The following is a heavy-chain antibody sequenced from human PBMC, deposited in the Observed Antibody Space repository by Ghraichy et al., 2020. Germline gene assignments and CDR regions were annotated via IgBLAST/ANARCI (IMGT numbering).Heavy chain of an antibody. CDR2: IYYSGST. CDR1: GGSISSYY. V-gene: IGHV4-59*08. J-gene: IGHJ5*02. Sequence: SETLSLTCTVSGGSISSYYWSWIRQPPGKGLEWIGYIYYSGSTNYNPSLKSRVTISVDTSKNQFSLKLSSVTAADTAVYYCASFVIPGYSSGWSGWWFDPWGQGTLVTVSS. CDR3: ASFVIPGYSSGWSGWWFDP. D-gene: IGHD6-19*01.